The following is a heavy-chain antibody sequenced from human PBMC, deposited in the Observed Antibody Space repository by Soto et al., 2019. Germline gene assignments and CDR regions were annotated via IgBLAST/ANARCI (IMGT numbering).Heavy chain of an antibody. D-gene: IGHD7-27*01. J-gene: IGHJ4*02. Sequence: GGSLRLSCAASGFTFNSYWIHWVRQAPGKGLVWVSRINSDGSSTSYADSVKGRFTISRDNAKNTLYLQMNILRAEDTAVYYCASSLLTPFDYWGQGTLVTVSS. CDR2: INSDGSST. CDR1: GFTFNSYW. CDR3: ASSLLTPFDY. V-gene: IGHV3-74*01.